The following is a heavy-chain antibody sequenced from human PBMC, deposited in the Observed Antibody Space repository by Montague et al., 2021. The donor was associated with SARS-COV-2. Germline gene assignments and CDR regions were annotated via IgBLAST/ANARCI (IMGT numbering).Heavy chain of an antibody. J-gene: IGHJ3*02. CDR2: IYYTGNT. CDR3: ARHPGSPKDAFDT. CDR1: GGSVSSGSYY. V-gene: IGHV4-39*01. D-gene: IGHD3-10*01. Sequence: SETLSLTCTVSGGSVSSGSYYWGWIRQPPGKGLEWIGNIYYTGNTFYNPSLKSRITISIDRSKNQFSLKLTSVTAADTSLYYCARHPGSPKDAFDTWGQGTMVTVSS.